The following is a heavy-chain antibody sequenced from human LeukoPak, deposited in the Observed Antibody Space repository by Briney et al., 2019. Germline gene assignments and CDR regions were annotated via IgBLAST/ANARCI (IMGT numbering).Heavy chain of an antibody. D-gene: IGHD3-16*01. J-gene: IGHJ5*02. CDR1: GDSITTNSFW. Sequence: PSVTLSLTCSLSGDSITTNSFWWGWICQSPGKGLQCIGCIYSSRNSYYHPSLKSRATISPDTSKNQYSLRLSSVTAADTAVYYCARRGIWDLQIGNWFDPWGQGILVTVSS. CDR3: ARRGIWDLQIGNWFDP. CDR2: IYSSRNS. V-gene: IGHV4-39*01.